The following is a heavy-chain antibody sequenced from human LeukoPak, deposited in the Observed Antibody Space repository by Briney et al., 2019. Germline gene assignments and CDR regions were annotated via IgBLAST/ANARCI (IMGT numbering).Heavy chain of an antibody. CDR3: ARTKALTIRTFDI. D-gene: IGHD3-10*01. CDR2: ISSSGSTI. CDR1: GFTFSGYE. V-gene: IGHV3-48*03. Sequence: GGSLRLSCAASGFTFSGYEMNWVRQAPGKGLEWVSYISSSGSTIYYADSVKGRFTISRDNTKNSLYLQLNSLRTEDTAVYYCARTKALTIRTFDIWGQGTMVTVSS. J-gene: IGHJ3*02.